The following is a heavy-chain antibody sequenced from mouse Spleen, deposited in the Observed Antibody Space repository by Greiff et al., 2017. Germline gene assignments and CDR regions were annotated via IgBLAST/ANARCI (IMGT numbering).Heavy chain of an antibody. D-gene: IGHD4-1*02. Sequence: EVKLMESGGDLVKPGGSLKLSCAASGFTFSSYGMSWVRQTPDKRLEWVATISSGGSYTYYPDSVKGRFTISRDNAKNTLYLQMSSLKSEDTAMYYCARHSTGTLDYWGQGTTLTVSS. CDR2: ISSGGSYT. V-gene: IGHV5-6*01. J-gene: IGHJ2*01. CDR3: ARHSTGTLDY. CDR1: GFTFSSYG.